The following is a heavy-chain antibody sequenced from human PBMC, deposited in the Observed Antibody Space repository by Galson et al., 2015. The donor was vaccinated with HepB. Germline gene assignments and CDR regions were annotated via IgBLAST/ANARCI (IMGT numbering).Heavy chain of an antibody. J-gene: IGHJ4*02. CDR1: GYTFTSYG. D-gene: IGHD3-10*01. CDR2: ISAYNGDT. CDR3: ARDAHYYGSGHPQAGGY. V-gene: IGHV1-18*04. Sequence: SVKVSCKASGYTFTSYGISWVRQAPGQGLEWMGWISAYNGDTNYAQKLQGRVTMTTDTSTSTAYMELRSLRSDDTAVYYCARDAHYYGSGHPQAGGYWGQGTLVTVSS.